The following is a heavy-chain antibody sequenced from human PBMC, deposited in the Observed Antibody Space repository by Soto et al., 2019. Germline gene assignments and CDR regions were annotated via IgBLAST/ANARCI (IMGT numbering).Heavy chain of an antibody. D-gene: IGHD6-25*01. V-gene: IGHV3-48*03. Sequence: LRLSFAASGXTFSSYEINWVRQAPGKGLEWVSYISSSGNTIYYADSVKGRFTISRDNAKNSLYLQMNSLRAEDTAVYYCARIAANVFYYYAMDVWGQGTTVTVSS. CDR1: GXTFSSYE. CDR3: ARIAANVFYYYAMDV. CDR2: ISSSGNTI. J-gene: IGHJ6*02.